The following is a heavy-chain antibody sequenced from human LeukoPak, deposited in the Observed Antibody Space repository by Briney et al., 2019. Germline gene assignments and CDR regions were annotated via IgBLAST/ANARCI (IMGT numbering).Heavy chain of an antibody. J-gene: IGHJ1*01. V-gene: IGHV3-30*18. Sequence: PGRSLRLSCAASGSTFSSYGMHWVRQAPGKGLEWVAVISYDGSNKYYADSVKGRFTISRDNSKNTLYLQMNSLRAEDTAVYYCAKATYYYDSSNIQHWGQGTLVTVSS. CDR3: AKATYYYDSSNIQH. CDR1: GSTFSSYG. D-gene: IGHD3-22*01. CDR2: ISYDGSNK.